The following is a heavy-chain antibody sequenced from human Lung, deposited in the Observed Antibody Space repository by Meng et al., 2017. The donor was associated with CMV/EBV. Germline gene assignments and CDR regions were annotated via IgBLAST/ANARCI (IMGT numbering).Heavy chain of an antibody. Sequence: SXTXSLXCTVSGGSSSSSSYYWGWIRQSPRKGLEWIGNIYYSGTTYYNPSLKSRVTISVDTSKNQFSLKLSSVTAVDTAVYYCVGGRGSSWYQADYFDYWXQGTXVTVSS. CDR3: VGGRGSSWYQADYFDY. D-gene: IGHD6-13*01. CDR2: IYYSGTT. J-gene: IGHJ4*02. V-gene: IGHV4-39*07. CDR1: GGSSSSSSYY.